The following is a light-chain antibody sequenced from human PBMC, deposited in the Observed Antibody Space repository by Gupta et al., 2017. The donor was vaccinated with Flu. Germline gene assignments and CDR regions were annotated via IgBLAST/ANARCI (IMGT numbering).Light chain of an antibody. J-gene: IGKJ2*01. CDR1: QSVLFDSNKRNY. CDR3: QQYYGSPYT. CDR2: WAS. V-gene: IGKV4-1*01. Sequence: GERATITCKSGQSVLFDSNKRNYLAWYQQKPGQPPKLLIRWASTRESGVPDRFSGSGSGTDFTLTISSLQAEDVAEYYCQQYYGSPYTFGQGTKLETK.